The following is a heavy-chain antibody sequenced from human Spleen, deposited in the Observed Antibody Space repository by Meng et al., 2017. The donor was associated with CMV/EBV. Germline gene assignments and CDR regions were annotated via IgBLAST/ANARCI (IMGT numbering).Heavy chain of an antibody. Sequence: SLRLSCAACGFTVSRNYMSWVRQAPGKGLEWVSVIYSGGSTYYADSVKGRFSISRDNSKNTLYLQMNSLRAEDTAVYYCAGEYSYNYWGQGTLVTVSS. V-gene: IGHV3-53*01. D-gene: IGHD4-11*01. CDR1: GFTVSRNY. CDR2: IYSGGST. J-gene: IGHJ4*02. CDR3: AGEYSYNY.